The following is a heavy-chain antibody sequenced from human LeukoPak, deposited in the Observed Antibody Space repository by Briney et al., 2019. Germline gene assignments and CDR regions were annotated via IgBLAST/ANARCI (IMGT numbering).Heavy chain of an antibody. D-gene: IGHD3-3*01. V-gene: IGHV4-34*01. CDR1: GGSFSGYY. CDR2: INHSGST. J-gene: IGHJ4*02. Sequence: PSETLSLTCAVYGGSFSGYYWSWSRQPPGKGLEWIGEINHSGSTNYNPSLKSRVTISVDTSKNQFSLKLSSVTAADTAVYYCARKDDDFWSGYVDYWGQGTLVTVSS. CDR3: ARKDDDFWSGYVDY.